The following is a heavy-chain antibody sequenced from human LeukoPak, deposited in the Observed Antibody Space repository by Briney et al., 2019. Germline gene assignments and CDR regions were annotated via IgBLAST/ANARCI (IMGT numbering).Heavy chain of an antibody. CDR3: ARGASAKWYSSSYYFDY. Sequence: ASVKASCKASGYTFTGYYMHWVRQAPGQGLEWMGWINPNSGGTNYAQKFQGRVTMTRDTSISTAYMELSRLRSDDTAVYYCARGASAKWYSSSYYFDYWGQGTLVTVSS. CDR2: INPNSGGT. J-gene: IGHJ4*02. CDR1: GYTFTGYY. D-gene: IGHD6-6*01. V-gene: IGHV1-2*02.